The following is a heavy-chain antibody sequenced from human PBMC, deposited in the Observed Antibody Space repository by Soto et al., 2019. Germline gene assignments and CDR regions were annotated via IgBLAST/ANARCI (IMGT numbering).Heavy chain of an antibody. CDR3: VKDHLMNTIPTGGY. J-gene: IGHJ4*02. V-gene: IGHV3-30*18. Sequence: QVQLVESGGGVVQPGRSLRLSCAASGFSLSNYGMHWVRQAPGKGLEWVAVISYHGRDENYADSVKGRFTISRDSSKNTLYLHMSSLRPEDTAVYYCVKDHLMNTIPTGGYWGLGTLVSVSS. CDR2: ISYHGRDE. CDR1: GFSLSNYG. D-gene: IGHD3-16*01.